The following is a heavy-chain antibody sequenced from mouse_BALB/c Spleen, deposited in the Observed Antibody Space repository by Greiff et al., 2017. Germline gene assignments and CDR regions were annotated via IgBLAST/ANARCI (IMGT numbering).Heavy chain of an antibody. CDR3: TNGRWYFDV. CDR1: GYTFTSYY. Sequence: VKLMESGAELVKPGASVKLSCTASGYTFTSYYMYWVKQRPGQGLEWIGEINPSNGGTNFNAKFKSKATLTVDKSSSTAYMQLSSLTSADTAVYYCTNGRWYFDVWGAGTTVTVSS. CDR2: INPSNGGT. V-gene: IGHV1S81*02. J-gene: IGHJ1*01.